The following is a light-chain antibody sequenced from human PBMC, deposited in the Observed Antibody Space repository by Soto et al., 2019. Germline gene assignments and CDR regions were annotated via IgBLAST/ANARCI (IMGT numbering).Light chain of an antibody. CDR2: STN. Sequence: QTVVTQEPSFSVSPGGTVTLTCGLSSASVSTSYYPSWYQQTPGQAPRTLIYSTNTRSSGVPDRFSGSILGNKAALTITGAQADDESDYYCVLYVGSGVGVFGGGTKVTVL. CDR1: SASVSTSYY. CDR3: VLYVGSGVGV. J-gene: IGLJ3*02. V-gene: IGLV8-61*01.